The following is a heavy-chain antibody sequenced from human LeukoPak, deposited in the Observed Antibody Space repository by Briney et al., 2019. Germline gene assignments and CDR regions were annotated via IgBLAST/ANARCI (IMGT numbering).Heavy chain of an antibody. CDR1: GFTFSSYA. CDR3: ARIAAGAGTHFDY. J-gene: IGHJ4*02. Sequence: GRSLRLSCAASGFTFSSYAMHWVRQAPGKGLEWVAVTSFDGSNGYYADSVRGRFTFSRDNSKNRLYLQMNSLRAEDTAVYYCARIAAGAGTHFDYWGQGTLVTVSS. D-gene: IGHD6-13*01. CDR2: TSFDGSNG. V-gene: IGHV3-30*04.